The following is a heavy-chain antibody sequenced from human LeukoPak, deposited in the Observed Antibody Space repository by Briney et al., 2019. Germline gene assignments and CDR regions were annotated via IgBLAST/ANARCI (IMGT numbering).Heavy chain of an antibody. Sequence: GSLRLSCVASGFTFSDYNMNWVRQVPGKGLEWVAFVSGRSSTINYADSVRGRFAISRDNGKNSLFLQMNSLRAEDTAVYYCARDVGGLIRKSPFDYWGQGSLVTVSS. CDR2: VSGRSSTI. D-gene: IGHD3-3*01. CDR1: GFTFSDYN. V-gene: IGHV3-48*04. CDR3: ARDVGGLIRKSPFDY. J-gene: IGHJ4*02.